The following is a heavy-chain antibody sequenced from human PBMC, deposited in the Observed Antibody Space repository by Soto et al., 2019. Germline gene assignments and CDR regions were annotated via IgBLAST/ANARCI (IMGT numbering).Heavy chain of an antibody. J-gene: IGHJ4*02. CDR3: ARGRIQLWYPFDY. Sequence: PSETLSLTCTVSGDAINTNGYYLAWIRQPPGKGLEWIGNIYYSGTTNYNPSLKSRVTISSDTSKNQFSLKLSSVTAADTAVYYCARGRIQLWYPFDYWGQGTLVTVPQ. CDR2: IYYSGTT. D-gene: IGHD5-18*01. CDR1: GDAINTNGYY. V-gene: IGHV4-39*07.